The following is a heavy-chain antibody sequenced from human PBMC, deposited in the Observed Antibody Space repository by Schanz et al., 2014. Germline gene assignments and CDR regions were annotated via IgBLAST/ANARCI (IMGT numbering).Heavy chain of an antibody. J-gene: IGHJ6*02. Sequence: VQLVESGGGVVQFGRSLRLSCVASGFTFSSYGMHWVRQAPGKGLEWVSYICSSGNTIYYADSVKGRFTISRDNAKNSLYLQMNSLRAEDTAVYYCARDFDDRRCYGSGYCLGDCMDVWGQGTTVTVSS. CDR3: ARDFDDRRCYGSGYCLGDCMDV. V-gene: IGHV3-48*04. CDR1: GFTFSSYG. D-gene: IGHD3-10*01. CDR2: ICSSGNTI.